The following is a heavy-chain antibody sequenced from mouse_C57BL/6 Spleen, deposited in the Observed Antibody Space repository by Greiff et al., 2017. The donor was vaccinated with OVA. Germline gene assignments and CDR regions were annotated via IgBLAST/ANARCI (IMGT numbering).Heavy chain of an antibody. CDR1: GFTFSSYT. V-gene: IGHV5-9*01. J-gene: IGHJ1*03. Sequence: EVQGVESGGGLVKPGGSLKLSCAASGFTFSSYTMSWVRQTPEKRLEWVATISGGGGNTYYPDSVKGRFTISRDNAKNTLYLQMSSLRSEDTALYYCARQGTTVVEGYFDVWGTGTTVTVSS. D-gene: IGHD1-1*01. CDR3: ARQGTTVVEGYFDV. CDR2: ISGGGGNT.